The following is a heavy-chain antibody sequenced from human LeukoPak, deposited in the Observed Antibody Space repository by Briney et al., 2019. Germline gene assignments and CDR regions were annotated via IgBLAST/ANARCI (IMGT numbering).Heavy chain of an antibody. CDR2: IHGGGST. J-gene: IGHJ5*02. CDR1: GFTVSSNY. Sequence: GGSLRLSCAASGFTVSSNYMSWVRQAPGKGLEWVSVIHGGGSTYYADSVKGRFTISRDNSKNTLYLQMNSLRAEDTAVYYCAKEIGYCSSTSCYRQDPWGQGTLVTVSS. D-gene: IGHD2-2*01. CDR3: AKEIGYCSSTSCYRQDP. V-gene: IGHV3-53*01.